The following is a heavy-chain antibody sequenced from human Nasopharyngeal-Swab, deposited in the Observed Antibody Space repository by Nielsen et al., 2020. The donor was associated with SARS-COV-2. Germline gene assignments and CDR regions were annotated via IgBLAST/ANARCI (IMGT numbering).Heavy chain of an antibody. CDR3: AQTYCGGDCYS. Sequence: SQTLSLTCAVHGGSFSGYYWSWIRQPPGKGLEWIGEINHSGSTNYNPSLKSRVTISVDTSKNQFSLKLSSVTAADTAVYYCAQTYCGGDCYSWGQGTLVTVSS. CDR2: INHSGST. V-gene: IGHV4-34*01. D-gene: IGHD2-21*02. CDR1: GGSFSGYY. J-gene: IGHJ4*02.